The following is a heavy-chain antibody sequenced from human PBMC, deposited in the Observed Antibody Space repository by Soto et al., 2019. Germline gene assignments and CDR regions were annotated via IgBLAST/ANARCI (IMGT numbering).Heavy chain of an antibody. CDR1: GFIFSSYA. D-gene: IGHD3-22*01. CDR3: AKDGVAHIPLYTSGSSYDH. Sequence: GGSLRLSCAASGFIFSSYAMSWVRQAPGKGLEWVSAISGSDGSTYYADSVKGRFTISRDNSRNTLYLQMNSLRAEDTAIYYCAKDGVAHIPLYTSGSSYDHWGQGTLVTVSS. V-gene: IGHV3-23*01. J-gene: IGHJ4*02. CDR2: ISGSDGST.